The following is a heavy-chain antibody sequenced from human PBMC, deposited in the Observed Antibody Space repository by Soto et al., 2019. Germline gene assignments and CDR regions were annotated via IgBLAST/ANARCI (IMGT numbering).Heavy chain of an antibody. CDR2: ISYDGSNK. D-gene: IGHD3-10*02. J-gene: IGHJ4*02. V-gene: IGHV3-30*18. Sequence: LRLSCAASGFTFSSYGMHWVRQAPGKGLEWVALISYDGSNKYYADSVKGRFTTSRDNSKNTLHLQMNSLRAEDTAVYYCAKDKSATFAYFDYWGQGTLVTVSS. CDR3: AKDKSATFAYFDY. CDR1: GFTFSSYG.